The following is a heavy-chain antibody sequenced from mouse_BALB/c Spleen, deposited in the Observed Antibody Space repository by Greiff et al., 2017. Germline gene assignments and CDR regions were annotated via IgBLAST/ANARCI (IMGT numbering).Heavy chain of an antibody. Sequence: DVKLVESGGGLVQPGGSLRLSCATSGFTFTDYYMSWVRQPPGKALEWLGFIRNKANGYTTEYSASVKGRFTISRDNSQSILYLQMNTLRAEDSATYYCARGGGGNYDAMDYWGQGTSVTVSS. CDR3: ARGGGGNYDAMDY. CDR2: IRNKANGYTT. J-gene: IGHJ4*01. CDR1: GFTFTDYY. V-gene: IGHV7-3*02. D-gene: IGHD2-1*01.